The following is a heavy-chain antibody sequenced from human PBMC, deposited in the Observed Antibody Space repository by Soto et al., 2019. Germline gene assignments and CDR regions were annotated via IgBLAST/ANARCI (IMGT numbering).Heavy chain of an antibody. D-gene: IGHD2-15*01. J-gene: IGHJ6*02. V-gene: IGHV5-51*01. CDR1: GYSFTSYW. CDR3: ARSTEGRHYYYGMDF. Sequence: PGESLKISCKGSGYSFTSYWIGWVRQMPGKGLEWMGIIYPGDSDTRYSPSFQGQVTISADKSISTAYLQWSSLKASDTAMYYCARSTEGRHYYYGMDFWGQGTTVSVSS. CDR2: IYPGDSDT.